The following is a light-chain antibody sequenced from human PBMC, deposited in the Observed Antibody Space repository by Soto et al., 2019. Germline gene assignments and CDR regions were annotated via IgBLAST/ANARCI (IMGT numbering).Light chain of an antibody. CDR2: DAS. J-gene: IGKJ2*01. Sequence: AIQMTQSPSSLSASVGDRVTITCRASQGIRNDLSWYQQKPGKAPKLLIYDASSLQSGVPSRFSGSGSDTDFSLTISSLQPEDFATYYCLQDYNYPYTFGQGTKLEIK. V-gene: IGKV1-6*01. CDR1: QGIRND. CDR3: LQDYNYPYT.